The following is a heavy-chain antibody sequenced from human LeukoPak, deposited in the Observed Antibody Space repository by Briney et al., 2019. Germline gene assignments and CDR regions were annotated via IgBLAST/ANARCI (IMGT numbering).Heavy chain of an antibody. CDR2: INPSGGST. D-gene: IGHD2-15*01. J-gene: IGHJ1*01. Sequence: ASVKVSCKASGYTFTSYYMHWVRQAPGQGLEWMGIINPSGGSTSYPQKFQGRVTMTRDTSTSTVYMELSSLRSEDTAVYYCARDYCSGGSCYSGMKYFQHWGQGTLVTVPS. CDR1: GYTFTSYY. CDR3: ARDYCSGGSCYSGMKYFQH. V-gene: IGHV1-46*01.